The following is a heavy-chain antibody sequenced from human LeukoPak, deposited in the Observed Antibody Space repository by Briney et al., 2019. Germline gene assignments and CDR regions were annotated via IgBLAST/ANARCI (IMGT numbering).Heavy chain of an antibody. V-gene: IGHV1-3*01. CDR1: GYTFTNYA. J-gene: IGHJ4*02. Sequence: AASVKVSCKASGYTFTNYAMHWVRQAPGQRLEWMGWISAGNGNTKYSQKFQGRVSITRDTSASTAYMELSSLRSEDTAVYYCARGEGTWYNWNPDGYYFDYWGQGTLVTVSS. CDR3: ARGEGTWYNWNPDGYYFDY. CDR2: ISAGNGNT. D-gene: IGHD1-20*01.